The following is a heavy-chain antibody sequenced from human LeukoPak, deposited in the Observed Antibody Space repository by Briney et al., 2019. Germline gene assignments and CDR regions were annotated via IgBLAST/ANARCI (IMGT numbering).Heavy chain of an antibody. J-gene: IGHJ6*04. Sequence: PSETLSLTCTVSGGSIGTYYWSWIRQPPGKGLEWIGYVYYSGSTNYNPSLKSRVTISVDTSKNQFSLKLSSVTAADTAVYYCARHSAMDVWGKGTTVTVSS. CDR2: VYYSGST. V-gene: IGHV4-59*01. D-gene: IGHD3-10*01. CDR1: GGSIGTYY. CDR3: ARHSAMDV.